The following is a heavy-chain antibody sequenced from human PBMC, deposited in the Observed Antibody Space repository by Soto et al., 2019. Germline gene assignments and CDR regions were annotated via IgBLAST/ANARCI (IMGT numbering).Heavy chain of an antibody. CDR1: GGSISSGDYY. D-gene: IGHD6-19*01. Sequence: QVQLQESGPGLVKPSQTLSLTCTVSGGSISSGDYYWSWIRQPPGKGLEWIVYIYYSGSTYYNPSLQRLIAISVNTTRNQFYLSVSSLSAAVTVVYYYARVLFLAVAGKRGGWFDHWGQGTLITVSS. V-gene: IGHV4-30-4*01. CDR3: ARVLFLAVAGKRGGWFDH. CDR2: IYYSGST. J-gene: IGHJ5*02.